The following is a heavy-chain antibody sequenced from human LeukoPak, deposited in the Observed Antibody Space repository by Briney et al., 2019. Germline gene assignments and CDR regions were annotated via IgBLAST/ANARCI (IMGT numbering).Heavy chain of an antibody. CDR3: ARGLVSGEQRLAARVYYYYYMDV. CDR2: IYTSGST. D-gene: IGHD6-6*01. CDR1: GGSFSGYY. J-gene: IGHJ6*03. V-gene: IGHV4-59*10. Sequence: SETLSLTCAVYGGSFSGYYWSWIRQPAGKGLEWIGRIYTSGSTNYNPSLKSRVTMSVDTSKNQFSLKLSSVTAADTAVYYCARGLVSGEQRLAARVYYYYYMDVWGKGTTVTVSS.